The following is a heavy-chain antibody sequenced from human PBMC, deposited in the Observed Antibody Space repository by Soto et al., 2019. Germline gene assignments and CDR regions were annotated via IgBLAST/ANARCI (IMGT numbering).Heavy chain of an antibody. V-gene: IGHV1-69*06. Sequence: QVTFWGSCGSFFRWSFSWVRQAPGQGLEWMGGIIPIFGTANSAKKFQGRVKITEDKSTSTAYMELRSLRSEDTAVYYCARDSVTRIQLWFRENWFDPWG. CDR3: ARDSVTRIQLWFRENWFDP. CDR1: CGSFFRWS. D-gene: IGHD5-18*01. J-gene: IGHJ5*02. CDR2: IIPIFGTA.